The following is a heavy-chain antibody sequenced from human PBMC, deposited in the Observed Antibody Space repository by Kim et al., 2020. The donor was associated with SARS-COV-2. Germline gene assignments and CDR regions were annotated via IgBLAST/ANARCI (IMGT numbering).Heavy chain of an antibody. D-gene: IGHD6-19*01. V-gene: IGHV4-59*08. Sequence: YNTSLKSRVSLSLDTSRTQFSLKLNSVTAADSAVYFCARLPDINGWPFDYWAQGTLVTVTS. J-gene: IGHJ4*02. CDR3: ARLPDINGWPFDY.